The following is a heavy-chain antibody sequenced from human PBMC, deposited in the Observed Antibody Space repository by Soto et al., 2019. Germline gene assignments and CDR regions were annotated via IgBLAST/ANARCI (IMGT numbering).Heavy chain of an antibody. V-gene: IGHV3-23*01. CDR2: VSSGGST. J-gene: IGHJ4*02. Sequence: GGSLRLSCAASGFTFTSYAMGWVRQAPGKGLEWVSVVSSGGSTYYADSVTGRFTVSRDNSENTLSLQMNSLRAEDTAVYYCARRRGAGGHFDYWGQGALVTVSS. D-gene: IGHD2-15*01. CDR3: ARRRGAGGHFDY. CDR1: GFTFTSYA.